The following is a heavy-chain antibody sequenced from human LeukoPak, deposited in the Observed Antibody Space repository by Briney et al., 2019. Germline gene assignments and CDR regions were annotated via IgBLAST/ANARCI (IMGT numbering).Heavy chain of an antibody. V-gene: IGHV4-4*07. D-gene: IGHD5-18*01. CDR2: FYSTGST. J-gene: IGHJ6*03. CDR1: GGSISSYY. Sequence: SETLSLTCTVSGGSISSYYWSWIRQPAGKGLEWIGRFYSTGSTNYNPSLKSRVTMSVDTSKNQFSLKLSSVTAADTAVYYCARGGYRYAHDYYYMAVWGKGTTVTISS. CDR3: ARGGYRYAHDYYYMAV.